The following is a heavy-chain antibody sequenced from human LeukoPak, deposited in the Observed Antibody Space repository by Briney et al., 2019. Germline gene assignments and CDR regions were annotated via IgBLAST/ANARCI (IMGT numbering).Heavy chain of an antibody. J-gene: IGHJ3*02. V-gene: IGHV1-46*01. CDR3: ARDHRYYYDSSGYYYDAFDI. D-gene: IGHD3-22*01. CDR2: INPSGGST. CDR1: GYTFTSYY. Sequence: GASVKVSCKASGYTFTSYYMHWVRQAPGQGLEWMGIINPSGGSTSYAQKFQGRVTMTRDTSTSTVYMELSSLRSDDTAVYYCARDHRYYYDSSGYYYDAFDIWGQGTMVTVSS.